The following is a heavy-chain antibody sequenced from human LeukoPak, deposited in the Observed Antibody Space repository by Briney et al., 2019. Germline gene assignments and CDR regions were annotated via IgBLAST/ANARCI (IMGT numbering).Heavy chain of an antibody. CDR3: ATSGSNYYYYYMDV. J-gene: IGHJ6*03. CDR2: FDPEDGET. D-gene: IGHD3-22*01. V-gene: IGHV1-24*01. CDR1: GYTLTELS. Sequence: ASVKVSCKVSGYTLTELSMHWVRQAPGKGLEWMGGFDPEDGETIYALKFQGRVTMTEDTSTDTVYMELSSQRSEDTAVYYCATSGSNYYYYYMDVWGKGTTVTVSS.